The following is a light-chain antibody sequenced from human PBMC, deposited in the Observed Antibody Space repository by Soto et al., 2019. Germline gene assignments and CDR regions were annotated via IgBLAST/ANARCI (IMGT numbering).Light chain of an antibody. J-gene: IGKJ1*01. CDR2: KAS. Sequence: DIQMTQSPSTLSASVGDRVTITCRASQTISPWLAWYQQKPGKAPKVLIYKASTLQSGVPSRFSGSGSRTEFTLTISSLQPDDFATYYCQQYSTYSRTFGPGTKVEMK. V-gene: IGKV1-5*03. CDR3: QQYSTYSRT. CDR1: QTISPW.